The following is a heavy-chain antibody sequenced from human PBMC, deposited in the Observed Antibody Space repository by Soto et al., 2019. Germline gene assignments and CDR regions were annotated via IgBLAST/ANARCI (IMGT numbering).Heavy chain of an antibody. CDR3: ASRGSGYYGMDV. V-gene: IGHV3-30-3*01. J-gene: IGHJ6*02. CDR2: ISYDGSNK. D-gene: IGHD3-10*01. Sequence: GGSLRLSCAASGFTFSSYAMHWVRQAPGKGLGWVAVISYDGSNKYYADSVKGRFTISRDNSKNTLYLQMNSLRAEDTAVYYCASRGSGYYGMDVWGQGTTVTVSS. CDR1: GFTFSSYA.